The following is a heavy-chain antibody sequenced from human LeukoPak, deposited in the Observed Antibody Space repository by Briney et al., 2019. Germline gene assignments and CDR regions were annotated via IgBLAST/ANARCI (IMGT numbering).Heavy chain of an antibody. CDR2: ISSSSSYI. Sequence: PGGSLRLSCAASGFTFSSYSMNWVRQAPGKGLEWVSSISSSSSYIYYADSVKGRFTISRDNAKNTVYLQMNSLRVEDTAMYFCASVRLPGDAFDIWGQGTRVTVSS. V-gene: IGHV3-21*01. CDR3: ASVRLPGDAFDI. J-gene: IGHJ3*02. CDR1: GFTFSSYS.